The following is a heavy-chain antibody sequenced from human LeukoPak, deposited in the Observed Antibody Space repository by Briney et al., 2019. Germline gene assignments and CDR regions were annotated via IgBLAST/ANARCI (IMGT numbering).Heavy chain of an antibody. CDR2: IYYSGST. CDR3: ARGEGYYDILTGYYIY. D-gene: IGHD3-9*01. Sequence: SETLSLTCTVSGGSVSSGSYYWSWIRQPPGKGLEWIGYIYYSGSTNYNPSLKSRVTISVDTSKNQFSLKLSSVTAADTAVYYCARGEGYYDILTGYYIYWGQGTLVTVSS. CDR1: GGSVSSGSYY. J-gene: IGHJ4*02. V-gene: IGHV4-61*01.